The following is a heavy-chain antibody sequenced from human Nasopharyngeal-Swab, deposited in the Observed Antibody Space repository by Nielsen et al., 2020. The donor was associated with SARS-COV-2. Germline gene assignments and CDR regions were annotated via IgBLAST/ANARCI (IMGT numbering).Heavy chain of an antibody. Sequence: GESLKISCAASGFTFSSYSMNWVRLAPGKGLEWVSSISSSSSYIYYADSVKGRFTISRDNAKNSLYLQMNSLRAEDTAVYYCARHLPLRFLEWLFPDYFDYWGQGTLVTVSS. D-gene: IGHD3-3*01. CDR3: ARHLPLRFLEWLFPDYFDY. J-gene: IGHJ4*02. CDR2: ISSSSSYI. V-gene: IGHV3-21*01. CDR1: GFTFSSYS.